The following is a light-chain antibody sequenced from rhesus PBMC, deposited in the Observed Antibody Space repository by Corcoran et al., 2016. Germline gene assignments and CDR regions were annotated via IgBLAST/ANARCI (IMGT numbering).Light chain of an antibody. CDR2: EFS. CDR3: SSYASSGSYI. J-gene: IGLJ1*01. V-gene: IGLV2S4*01. Sequence: QAAPTQSPPVSGSPGQSGTISCTRTSSAVGAYNRVSWYQHHPAKAPKLMVSEFSKRPPGVSARFSGSQSGDTASLTISGLQAEDEADYYCSSYASSGSYIFGVGTRLTVL. CDR1: SSAVGAYNR.